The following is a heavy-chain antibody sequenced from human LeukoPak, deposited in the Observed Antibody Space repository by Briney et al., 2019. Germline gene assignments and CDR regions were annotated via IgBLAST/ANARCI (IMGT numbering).Heavy chain of an antibody. CDR3: ARAVVPAASYFDY. Sequence: SETLSLTCTVSGGSVSSGSYYWSWIRQPPGKGLEWIGYIYYSGSTNYNPSLKSRVTISVDTSKNQFSLKLSSVTAADTAVYYCARAVVPAASYFDYWGQGTLVTVPS. V-gene: IGHV4-61*01. D-gene: IGHD2-2*01. J-gene: IGHJ4*02. CDR1: GGSVSSGSYY. CDR2: IYYSGST.